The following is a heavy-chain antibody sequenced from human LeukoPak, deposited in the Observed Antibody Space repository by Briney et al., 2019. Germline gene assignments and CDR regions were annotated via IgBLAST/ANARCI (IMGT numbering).Heavy chain of an antibody. CDR1: GFSFSNYW. Sequence: GGSLRLSCAASGFSFSNYWMSWVRQVPGKGLEWVANIKQDGSEKYCVDSVKGRFTISRDNAKNSLYLQMNSLRAEDTAIYYCARDKIVGATNFDYWGQGTLVTVSS. J-gene: IGHJ4*02. CDR3: ARDKIVGATNFDY. V-gene: IGHV3-7*03. CDR2: IKQDGSEK. D-gene: IGHD1-26*01.